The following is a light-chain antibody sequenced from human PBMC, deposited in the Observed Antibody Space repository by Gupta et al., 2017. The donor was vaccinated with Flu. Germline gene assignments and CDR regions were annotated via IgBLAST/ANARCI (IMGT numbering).Light chain of an antibody. J-gene: IGKJ4*01. CDR1: QYITNY. V-gene: IGKV1-39*01. CDR3: QQSGSPPQT. Sequence: DIQMTQSPSSLSASVGDRVTITCRASQYITNYLNWYQQKPGRAPELLIYAASRLQRGVPSRFSGSGYGTDFTLTISRVQPEDFAIYYCQQSGSPPQTFGGGTTVEIK. CDR2: AAS.